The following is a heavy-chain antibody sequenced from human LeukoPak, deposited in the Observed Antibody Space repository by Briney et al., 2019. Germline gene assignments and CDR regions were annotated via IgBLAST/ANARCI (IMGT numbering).Heavy chain of an antibody. J-gene: IGHJ4*02. D-gene: IGHD1-26*01. CDR3: ARVARRKIGATLYYFDY. V-gene: IGHV4-31*03. CDR1: GGSISSGGYY. Sequence: SQTPSLTCTVSGGSISSGGYYWSWIRQHPGKGPEWIGYIYYSGSTYYNPSLKSRVTISVDTSKNQFSLKLSSVTAADTAVYYCARVARRKIGATLYYFDYWGQGTLVTVSS. CDR2: IYYSGST.